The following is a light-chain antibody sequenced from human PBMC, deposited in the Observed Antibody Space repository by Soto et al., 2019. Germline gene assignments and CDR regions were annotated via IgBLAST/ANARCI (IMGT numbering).Light chain of an antibody. CDR2: GAS. J-gene: IGKJ4*01. CDR1: QRGSSSY. V-gene: IGKV3-20*01. Sequence: EIVLTQSPGTLSLSPGERATLSCRASQRGSSSYLAWYQQKPGQAPRLLIYGASSRDTGIPDRFSGSGSGTDFTLTISSLEPEDVAVYYCRKCGSLTLTLGGGTQVEIK. CDR3: RKCGSLTLT.